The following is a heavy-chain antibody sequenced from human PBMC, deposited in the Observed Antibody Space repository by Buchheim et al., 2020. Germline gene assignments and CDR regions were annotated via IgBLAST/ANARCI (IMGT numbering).Heavy chain of an antibody. CDR1: GGSISSGAYY. J-gene: IGHJ6*02. CDR3: ARHSYHYALDV. V-gene: IGHV4-61*02. Sequence: QVQLQESGPGLVKPSQTLFLTCTVSGGSISSGAYYWTWIRPPAGKGLEWIGRIYTNGNTNNKPSLNNHANIYWAPANNQQPLQLTSVTAADTAVYFCARHSYHYALDVWGQGTT. CDR2: IYTNGNT. D-gene: IGHD1-26*01.